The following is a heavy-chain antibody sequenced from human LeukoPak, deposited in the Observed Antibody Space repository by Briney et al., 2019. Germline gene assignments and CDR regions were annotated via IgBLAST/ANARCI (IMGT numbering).Heavy chain of an antibody. CDR1: GGPISSYY. J-gene: IGHJ4*02. D-gene: IGHD3-10*01. CDR2: VYYTGST. Sequence: PSETLSLTCTVSGGPISSYYWSWVRQPPGKGLEWIGFVYYTGSTNYNPSLKSRVTISVDTSKNQFSLKLSSVTAADTAVYYCAREDYYGTNFDYWGQGTLVTVSS. CDR3: AREDYYGTNFDY. V-gene: IGHV4-59*12.